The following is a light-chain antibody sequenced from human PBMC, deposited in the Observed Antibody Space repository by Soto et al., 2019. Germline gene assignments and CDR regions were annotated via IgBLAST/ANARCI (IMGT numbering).Light chain of an antibody. V-gene: IGKV3-20*01. CDR3: HHYGYGADT. CDR1: ESVRNNS. Sequence: LILTQSPGTLSLSPGERATLSWRASESVRNNSLAWYQQHPGQAPRLLIFGASSRATGIPDRFTGTGSGADFSLTISRLEPDDSAVYFCHHYGYGADTFGQGTKLEIK. CDR2: GAS. J-gene: IGKJ2*01.